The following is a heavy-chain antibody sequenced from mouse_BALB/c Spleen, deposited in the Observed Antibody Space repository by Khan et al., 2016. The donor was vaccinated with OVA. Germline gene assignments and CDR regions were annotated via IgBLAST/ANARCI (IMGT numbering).Heavy chain of an antibody. Sequence: QMQLEESGPGLVAPSQSLSITCTVSGFSLTSYGVHWVRPPPGKGLEWLGVIWAGGRTNYNSALMSGLFISKENSKSKVFLKMNRLQTDDTAMYYGARLEDKWGKGTTLTVSS. J-gene: IGHJ2*01. CDR2: IWAGGRT. V-gene: IGHV2-9*02. CDR1: GFSLTSYG. CDR3: ARLEDK.